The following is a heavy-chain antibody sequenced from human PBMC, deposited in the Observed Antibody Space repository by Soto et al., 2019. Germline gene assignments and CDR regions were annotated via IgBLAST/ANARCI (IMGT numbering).Heavy chain of an antibody. J-gene: IGHJ3*02. CDR3: AICGDYAGADAFDI. V-gene: IGHV1-8*01. Sequence: ASVKVSCKASGYTFTSYDINWVRQAIGQGLEWMGWMNPNSGNTGYAQKFQVRVTMTRNTSISTAYMELSSLRSEDTAVYYCAICGDYAGADAFDIWGQGTMVTVSS. D-gene: IGHD4-17*01. CDR2: MNPNSGNT. CDR1: GYTFTSYD.